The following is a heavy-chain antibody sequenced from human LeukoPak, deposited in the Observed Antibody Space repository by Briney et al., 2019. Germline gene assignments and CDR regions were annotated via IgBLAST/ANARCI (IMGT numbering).Heavy chain of an antibody. CDR3: ARDPHYYGSGSRGFDY. CDR2: ISAYNGNT. V-gene: IGHV1-18*01. D-gene: IGHD3-10*01. Sequence: GASVKVSCKASGYTFTSYGISWVRQAPGQGREWMGWISAYNGNTNYAQKLQGRVTMTTDTSTSTASMELRSLRSDDTAVYYCARDPHYYGSGSRGFDYWGQGTLVTVSS. J-gene: IGHJ4*02. CDR1: GYTFTSYG.